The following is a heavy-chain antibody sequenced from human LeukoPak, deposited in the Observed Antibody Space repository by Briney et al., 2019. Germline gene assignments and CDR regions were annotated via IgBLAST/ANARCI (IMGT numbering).Heavy chain of an antibody. V-gene: IGHV1-46*01. D-gene: IGHD3-10*01. CDR2: INPSGGST. J-gene: IGHJ5*02. CDR3: ARDAGTVNYYGLGAYEGFDP. Sequence: GASVKVSCKASGYTFTSYYMHWVRQAPGQGLEWMGIINPSGGSTSYAQKFQGRVTMTRDTSTSTVYMELSSLRSDDTAVYYCARDAGTVNYYGLGAYEGFDPWGQGTLVTVSS. CDR1: GYTFTSYY.